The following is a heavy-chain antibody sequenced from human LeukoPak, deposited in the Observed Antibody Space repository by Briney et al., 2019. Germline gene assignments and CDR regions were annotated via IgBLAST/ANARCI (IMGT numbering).Heavy chain of an antibody. J-gene: IGHJ4*02. Sequence: GGSLRLYCAASGFTFSSYEMNWVRQAPGKGLEGVSYISSSGSTIYYADAVKGRFTISRDNAKNSLYLQMYSLRAEDTAVYYCARGLDTGIDCWGQGPLVTVSS. CDR3: ARGLDTGIDC. V-gene: IGHV3-48*03. CDR1: GFTFSSYE. CDR2: ISSSGSTI. D-gene: IGHD5-18*01.